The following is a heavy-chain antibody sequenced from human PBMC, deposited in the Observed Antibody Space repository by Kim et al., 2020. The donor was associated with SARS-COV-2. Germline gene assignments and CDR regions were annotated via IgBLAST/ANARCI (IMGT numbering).Heavy chain of an antibody. V-gene: IGHV3-30-3*01. D-gene: IGHD6-19*01. CDR3: ARLAGAVAGHQQLDY. Sequence: GGSLRLSCAASGFTFSSYAMHWVRQAPGKGLEWVAVISYDGSNKYYADSVKGRFTISRDNSKNTLYLQMNSLRAEDTAVYYCARLAGAVAGHQQLDYWGQGTLVTVSS. CDR1: GFTFSSYA. CDR2: ISYDGSNK. J-gene: IGHJ4*02.